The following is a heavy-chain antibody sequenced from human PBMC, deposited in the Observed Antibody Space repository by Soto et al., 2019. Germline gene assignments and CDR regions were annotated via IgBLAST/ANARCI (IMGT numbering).Heavy chain of an antibody. J-gene: IGHJ3*02. CDR1: GGSISSYY. CDR3: ARDSIGGYCSGGSCRKDAFDI. D-gene: IGHD2-15*01. V-gene: IGHV4-59*01. CDR2: IYYSGST. Sequence: QVQLQESGPGLVKPSETLSLTCTVSGGSISSYYWSWIRQPPGKGQEWIGYIYYSGSTNYNPSLKSRGTISVDTSKNQFSLKLSSVTAADTAVYYCARDSIGGYCSGGSCRKDAFDIWGQGTMVTVSS.